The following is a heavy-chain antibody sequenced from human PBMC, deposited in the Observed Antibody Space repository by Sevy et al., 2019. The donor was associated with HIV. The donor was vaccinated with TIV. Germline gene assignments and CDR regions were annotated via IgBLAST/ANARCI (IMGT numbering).Heavy chain of an antibody. CDR2: ISYDGSNK. D-gene: IGHD3-22*01. CDR1: GFTFSGSA. CDR3: ARVQYYYDSDAFDI. V-gene: IGHV3-30-3*01. Sequence: GGSLRLSCAASGFTFSGSAMHWVRQAPGKGLEWVAVISYDGSNKYYADSVKGRFTISRDNSKNTLYLQMNSLRAEDTAVYYCARVQYYYDSDAFDIWGQGTMVTVSS. J-gene: IGHJ3*02.